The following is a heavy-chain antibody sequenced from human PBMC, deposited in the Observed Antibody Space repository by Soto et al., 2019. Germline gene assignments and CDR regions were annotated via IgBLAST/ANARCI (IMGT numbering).Heavy chain of an antibody. CDR3: ARDLGQGYSYDPDYYYYGMDV. D-gene: IGHD5-18*01. Sequence: SLRLSCEASGFTFSSYGMHWVRRAPGKGLEWVAVIWYDGSNKYYADSVKGRFTISRDNSKNTLYLQMNSLRAEDTAVYYCARDLGQGYSYDPDYYYYGMDVWGQGTTVTVSS. CDR2: IWYDGSNK. V-gene: IGHV3-33*01. CDR1: GFTFSSYG. J-gene: IGHJ6*02.